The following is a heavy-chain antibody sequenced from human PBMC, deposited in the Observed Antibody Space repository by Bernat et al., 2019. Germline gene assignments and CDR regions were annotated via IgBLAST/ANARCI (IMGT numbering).Heavy chain of an antibody. D-gene: IGHD5-18*01. V-gene: IGHV3-23*04. J-gene: IGHJ4*02. Sequence: EVQLVESGGGLVQPGGSLRLSCAASGFTFSSYAMSWVRQAPGKGLEWVSAISGGGGSTYYADSVKGRFTISRDNSKNTLYLQMNSLRAEDTAVYYCARKGAYSYGFDYWGQGTLVTVSS. CDR2: ISGGGGST. CDR1: GFTFSSYA. CDR3: ARKGAYSYGFDY.